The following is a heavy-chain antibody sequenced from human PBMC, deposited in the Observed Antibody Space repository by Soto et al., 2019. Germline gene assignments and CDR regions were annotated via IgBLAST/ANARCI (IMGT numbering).Heavy chain of an antibody. V-gene: IGHV1-8*01. Sequence: ASVKVSCKASGYTFNDYDIIWVRQATGQGLEWMGWMNANSGNTGYAQKFQGRVTMTWDTSLSTAYMEVSRLRSDDTAVYFCVRGYYDSSGYYPTDYWGQGTLVTVSS. CDR1: GYTFNDYD. CDR2: MNANSGNT. CDR3: VRGYYDSSGYYPTDY. D-gene: IGHD3-22*01. J-gene: IGHJ4*02.